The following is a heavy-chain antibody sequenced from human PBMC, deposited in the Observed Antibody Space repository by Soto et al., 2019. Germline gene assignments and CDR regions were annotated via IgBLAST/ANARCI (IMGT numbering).Heavy chain of an antibody. J-gene: IGHJ4*02. Sequence: GGSLRLSCAASGFTFSNYGMHWVRQAPGKGLEWVAFVWLDGSNKYYADSVRDRFTISRVNSKNTLYLQMNSLRAEDTAVYHCAPQAFDYWGQGTLVTVSS. CDR2: VWLDGSNK. CDR3: APQAFDY. CDR1: GFTFSNYG. V-gene: IGHV3-30*02.